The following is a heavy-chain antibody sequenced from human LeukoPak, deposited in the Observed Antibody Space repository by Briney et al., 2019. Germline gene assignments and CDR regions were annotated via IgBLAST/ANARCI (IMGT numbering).Heavy chain of an antibody. V-gene: IGHV4-4*07. D-gene: IGHD3-10*01. Sequence: SETLSLTCTVSGGSISSYYWSWIRQPAGKGLEWIGRIYTSGSTNYNPSLKSRVTMSVDTSKNQFSLKVSSVTAAGTAVYYCARVFDSGSQAYFYYMDVWGKGTTVTIFS. CDR1: GGSISSYY. CDR2: IYTSGST. J-gene: IGHJ6*03. CDR3: ARVFDSGSQAYFYYMDV.